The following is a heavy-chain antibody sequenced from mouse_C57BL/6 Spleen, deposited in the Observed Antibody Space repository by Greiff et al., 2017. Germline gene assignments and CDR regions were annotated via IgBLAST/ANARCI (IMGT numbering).Heavy chain of an antibody. CDR1: GYTFTSYW. D-gene: IGHD3-2*02. J-gene: IGHJ3*01. V-gene: IGHV1-61*01. Sequence: QVQLKQPGAELVRPGSSVKLSCKASGYTFTSYWMDWVKQRPGQGLEWIGNIYPSDSETHYNQKFKDKATLTVDKSSSTAYMQLSSLTSEDSAVYYCARDSSGYDWFAYWGQGTLVTVSA. CDR3: ARDSSGYDWFAY. CDR2: IYPSDSET.